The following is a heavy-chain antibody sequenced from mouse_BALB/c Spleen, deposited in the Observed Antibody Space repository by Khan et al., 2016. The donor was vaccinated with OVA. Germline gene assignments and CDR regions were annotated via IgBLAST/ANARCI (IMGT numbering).Heavy chain of an antibody. CDR2: INPSSGHT. V-gene: IGHV1-7*01. Sequence: QVQLQQSGAELAKPGASVKMSCRASGYTFSNYWIHWVKQRPGQGLEWIGYINPSSGHTYYNQTFNDKATLTTDKSSSTAYMQLSSLTSEDSAVYYCARDRNDYWGQGPTLPVPS. CDR3: ARDRNDY. J-gene: IGHJ2*01. CDR1: GYTFSNYW.